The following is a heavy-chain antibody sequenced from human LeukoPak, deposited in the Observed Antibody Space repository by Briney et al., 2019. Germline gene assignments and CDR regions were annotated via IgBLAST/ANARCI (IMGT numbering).Heavy chain of an antibody. CDR2: IYYSGST. V-gene: IGHV4-59*01. D-gene: IGHD3-3*01. Sequence: SETLSLTCTVSGGSISSYYWSWIRQPPGKGLEWIGYIYYSGSTNYNPSLKSRVPISVDTSKNQFSLKLSSVTAADTAVYYCARGSGPLYGPSYYYFWSGYPYNWFDPWGQGTLVTVSS. CDR3: ARGSGPLYGPSYYYFWSGYPYNWFDP. CDR1: GGSISSYY. J-gene: IGHJ5*02.